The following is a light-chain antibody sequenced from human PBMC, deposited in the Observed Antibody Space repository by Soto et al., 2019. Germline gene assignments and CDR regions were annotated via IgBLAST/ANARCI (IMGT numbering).Light chain of an antibody. J-gene: IGLJ3*02. CDR1: SSNIGSDT. V-gene: IGLV1-44*01. Sequence: QPVLTQPPSASGTPGQRVTISCSGSSSNIGSDTINWYQQLPGTAPKLLIYSNNQRPSGLPDRFSGSKSGTSASLAISGLQSEDEADFYCAAWDDSLNAWVFGGGTKLTVL. CDR3: AAWDDSLNAWV. CDR2: SNN.